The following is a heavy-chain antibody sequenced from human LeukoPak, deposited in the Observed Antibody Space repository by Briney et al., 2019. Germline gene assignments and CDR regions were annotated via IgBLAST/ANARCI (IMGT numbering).Heavy chain of an antibody. V-gene: IGHV4-38-2*01. D-gene: IGHD2-21*01. CDR2: IYHSGST. CDR3: ARSLVVIATNWFDP. CDR1: GYSISSGYY. J-gene: IGHJ5*02. Sequence: SETLSLTCAVSGYSISSGYYWGWIRQPPGKGLEWIGSIYHSGSTYYNPSLKSRVTISVDTSKNQFSLKLSSVTAADTAVYYCARSLVVIATNWFDPWGQGTLVAVSS.